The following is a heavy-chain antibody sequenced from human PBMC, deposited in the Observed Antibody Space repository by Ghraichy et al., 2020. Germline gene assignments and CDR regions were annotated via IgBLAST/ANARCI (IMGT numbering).Heavy chain of an antibody. V-gene: IGHV4-59*01. D-gene: IGHD2-15*01. CDR1: GGSISSYY. J-gene: IGHJ6*02. Sequence: SETLSLTCTVSGGSISSYYWSWIRQPPGKGLEWIGYIYYSGSTNYNPSLKSRVTISVDTSKNQFSLKLSSVTAADTAVYYCARDTLNFDYCSGGSCYYYYGMDVWGQGTTVTVSS. CDR3: ARDTLNFDYCSGGSCYYYYGMDV. CDR2: IYYSGST.